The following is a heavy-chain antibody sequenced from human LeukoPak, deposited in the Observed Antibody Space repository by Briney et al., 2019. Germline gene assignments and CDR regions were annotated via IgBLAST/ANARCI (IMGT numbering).Heavy chain of an antibody. D-gene: IGHD6-19*01. CDR3: AKDIEYSSGWYWGSFDY. CDR2: ISWNGGSI. CDR1: GFTFDDYA. V-gene: IGHV3-9*01. Sequence: GGSLRLSCAASGFTFDDYAMHWVRQAPGKGLEWVSGISWNGGSIGYADSVKGRFTISRDNAKNSLYLQMNSLRAEDTALHYCAKDIEYSSGWYWGSFDYWGQGTLVTVSS. J-gene: IGHJ4*02.